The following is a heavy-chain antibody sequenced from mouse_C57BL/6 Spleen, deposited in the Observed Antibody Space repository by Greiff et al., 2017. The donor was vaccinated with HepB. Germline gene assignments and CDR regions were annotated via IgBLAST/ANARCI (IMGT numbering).Heavy chain of an antibody. D-gene: IGHD3-2*02. J-gene: IGHJ2*01. V-gene: IGHV1-59*01. Sequence: QVQLQQPGAELVRPGTSVKLSCKASGYTFTSYWMHWVKQRPGQGLEWIGVIDPSDSYTNYNQKFKGKATLTVDTSSSTAYMQLSSLTSEDSAVYYCARGGLRLDYWGQGTTLTVSS. CDR1: GYTFTSYW. CDR3: ARGGLRLDY. CDR2: IDPSDSYT.